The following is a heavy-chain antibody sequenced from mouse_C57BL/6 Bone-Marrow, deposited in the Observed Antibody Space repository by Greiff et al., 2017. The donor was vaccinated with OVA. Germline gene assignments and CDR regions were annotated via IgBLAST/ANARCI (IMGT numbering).Heavy chain of an antibody. CDR2: IRNKANGYTT. CDR1: GFTFTDYY. J-gene: IGHJ2*01. Sequence: EVQVVESGGGLVQPGGSLSLSCAASGFTFTDYYMSWVRQPPGKALEWLGFIRNKANGYTTEYSASVKGRFTISRDNSQSILYLQMNALRAEDSATYYCARYGRGDDFDYWGQGTTLTVSS. V-gene: IGHV7-3*01. D-gene: IGHD3-3*01. CDR3: ARYGRGDDFDY.